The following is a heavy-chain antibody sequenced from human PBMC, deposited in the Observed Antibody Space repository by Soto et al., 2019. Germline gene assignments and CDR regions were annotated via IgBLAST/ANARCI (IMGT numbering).Heavy chain of an antibody. D-gene: IGHD3-16*01. Sequence: QVQLQESGPGLVKPSESLSLTCTVSGAPITTTQWWAWVRLPPGKGLEWIGELSRGDERSSNPSLEGRFTMSLDKSNNHVSLKRTSVTAADTAMYYCATQTIAYTWGVWGRGTSVTVSS. CDR3: ATQTIAYTWGV. J-gene: IGHJ6*02. CDR2: LSRGDER. CDR1: GAPITTTQW. V-gene: IGHV4-4*02.